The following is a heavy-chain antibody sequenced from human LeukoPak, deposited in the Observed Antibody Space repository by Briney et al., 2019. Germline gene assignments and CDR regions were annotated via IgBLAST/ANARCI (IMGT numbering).Heavy chain of an antibody. Sequence: GGSLRLSCAASGFTVSSNYMSWVRQAPGKGLEWVSFIYSGGSTYYADSVKGRFTISRDNSKNTLYLQMNSLRAEDTAVYYCARGDTAMVTGGIGYWGQGTLVTVSS. J-gene: IGHJ4*02. CDR1: GFTVSSNY. CDR3: ARGDTAMVTGGIGY. CDR2: IYSGGST. D-gene: IGHD5-18*01. V-gene: IGHV3-66*01.